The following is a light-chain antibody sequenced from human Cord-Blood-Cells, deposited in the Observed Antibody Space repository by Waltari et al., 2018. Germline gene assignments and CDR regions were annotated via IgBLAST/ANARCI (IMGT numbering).Light chain of an antibody. CDR2: EAS. V-gene: IGKV3-11*01. CDR3: QQRSNWPRYS. Sequence: EIVLTPSPATLSLSQGEIATLYCRASQSVSSYLAWYQQKPGQAHRLPIYEASNRATGIPARFSGSGSGTDFTLTISSLEPEDFAVYYCQQRSNWPRYSFGQGTKLEIK. J-gene: IGKJ2*03. CDR1: QSVSSY.